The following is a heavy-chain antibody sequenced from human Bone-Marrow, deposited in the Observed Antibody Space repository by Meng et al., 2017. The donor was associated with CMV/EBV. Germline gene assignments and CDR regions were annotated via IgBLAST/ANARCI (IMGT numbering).Heavy chain of an antibody. CDR3: VRECTSSSSTINPSFDY. D-gene: IGHD5/OR15-5a*01. CDR2: IYHSGST. Sequence: SETLSLTCAVFGGSISSSNWWSWVRQSPGKGLEWIVEIYHSGSTNYNPSLKSRVTISLDKSKNQVSLKVTSVTAADTAVYYCVRECTSSSSTINPSFDYWGQGTLVTGAS. V-gene: IGHV4-4*02. J-gene: IGHJ4*02. CDR1: GGSISSSNW.